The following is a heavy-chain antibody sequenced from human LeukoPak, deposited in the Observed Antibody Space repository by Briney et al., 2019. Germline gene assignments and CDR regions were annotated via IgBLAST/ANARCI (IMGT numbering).Heavy chain of an antibody. J-gene: IGHJ6*03. Sequence: GGSLRLSCAASGFTFSSYWMSWVRQAPGKGLEWVANIKQDGSEKYYVDSVKGRFTISRDNAKNSLYLQMNSLRAEDTAVYYCARSVFSGSYWYYYYYMDVWGKGTTVTISS. D-gene: IGHD1-26*01. V-gene: IGHV3-7*01. CDR1: GFTFSSYW. CDR2: IKQDGSEK. CDR3: ARSVFSGSYWYYYYYMDV.